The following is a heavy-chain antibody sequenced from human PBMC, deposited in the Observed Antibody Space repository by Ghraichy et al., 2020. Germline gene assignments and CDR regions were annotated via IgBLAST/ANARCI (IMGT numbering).Heavy chain of an antibody. J-gene: IGHJ6*02. CDR2: ISGSGGST. CDR3: ADEVGDNGYWSSPGCYGMDV. CDR1: GFTLSSYV. Sequence: LSLTCAVSGFTLSSYVMSWVRQAPGKGLEWVSAISGSGGSTYYADSVKGRFTISRDNSKNTLYLQMNRLRAEDSAVDYCADEVGDNGYWSSPGCYGMDVWGQGTTVT. D-gene: IGHD2-2*01. V-gene: IGHV3-23*01.